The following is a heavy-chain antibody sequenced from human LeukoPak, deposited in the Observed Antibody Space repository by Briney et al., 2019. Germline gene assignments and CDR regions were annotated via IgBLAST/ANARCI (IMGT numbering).Heavy chain of an antibody. V-gene: IGHV3-30-3*01. CDR3: ARDQLVFDY. CDR1: GFTFSSYA. CDR2: ISYDGSNK. Sequence: GGSLRLSCAASGFTFSSYAMHWVRQAPGKGLEWVAVISYDGSNKYYADSVKGRFTISRDNSKNTLYLQMNSLRDEDTAVYYCARDQLVFDYWGQGTLVTVSS. J-gene: IGHJ4*02. D-gene: IGHD3-10*01.